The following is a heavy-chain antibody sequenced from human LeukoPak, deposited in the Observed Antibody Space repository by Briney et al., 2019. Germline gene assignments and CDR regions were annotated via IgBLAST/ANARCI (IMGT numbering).Heavy chain of an antibody. CDR2: INRSGST. Sequence: SETLSLTCAVYGGSFSGYYWSWIRQPPGKGLEWIGEINRSGSTNYNPSLKSRVTISVDTSKNQFSLKLSSVTAADTAVYYCARRGYYDSRGWFDPWGQGTLVTVSS. CDR3: ARRGYYDSRGWFDP. J-gene: IGHJ5*02. D-gene: IGHD3-22*01. V-gene: IGHV4-34*01. CDR1: GGSFSGYY.